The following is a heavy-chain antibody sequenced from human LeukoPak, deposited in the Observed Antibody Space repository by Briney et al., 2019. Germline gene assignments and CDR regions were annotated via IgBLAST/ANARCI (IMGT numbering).Heavy chain of an antibody. CDR1: GGTFSSYA. J-gene: IGHJ4*02. CDR3: ARGGVVVAGYFDY. CDR2: IIPIFGTA. V-gene: IGHV1-69*05. D-gene: IGHD6-19*01. Sequence: SVKVSCKASGGTFSSYAISWVRQAPGQGLEWMGGIIPIFGTANYAQKFQGRVTITTDESTSTAYMELSSLRSEDTVVYYCARGGVVVAGYFDYWGQGTLVTVSS.